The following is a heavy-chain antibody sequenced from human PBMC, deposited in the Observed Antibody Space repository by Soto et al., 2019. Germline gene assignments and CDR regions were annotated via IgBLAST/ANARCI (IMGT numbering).Heavy chain of an antibody. CDR1: GYTFTNHW. CDR3: VKDLSVISSDYSYWSFDP. CDR2: INPTGDST. Sequence: QVQLVQSGAEVKEPGASVKVSCKASGYTFTNHWIHWVRQAPGQGLEWMGVINPTGDSTVYAQEFESRLRLPTDTSTGTVDMELSSLSSVDTAGYYCVKDLSVISSDYSYWSFDPRGRGTLVAVSS. D-gene: IGHD3-16*02. V-gene: IGHV1-46*01. J-gene: IGHJ5*02.